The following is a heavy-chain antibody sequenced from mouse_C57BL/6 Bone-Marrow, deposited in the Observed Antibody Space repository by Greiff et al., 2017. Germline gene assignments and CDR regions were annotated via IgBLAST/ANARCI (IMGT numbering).Heavy chain of an antibody. Sequence: DVHLVESGGGLVKPGGSLKLSCAASGFTFSSYAMSWVRQTPEKRLEWVATISDGGSYTYYPDNVKGRFTISRDNAKNNLYLQMSHLKSEDTAVYYCARDRLWLPYYYAMDYWGQGTSVTVSS. D-gene: IGHD2-2*01. J-gene: IGHJ4*01. CDR1: GFTFSSYA. CDR2: ISDGGSYT. V-gene: IGHV5-4*01. CDR3: ARDRLWLPYYYAMDY.